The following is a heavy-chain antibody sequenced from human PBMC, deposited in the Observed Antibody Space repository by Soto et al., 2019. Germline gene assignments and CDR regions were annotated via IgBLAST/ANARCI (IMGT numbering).Heavy chain of an antibody. V-gene: IGHV3-23*01. CDR2: IYGGGNGP. D-gene: IGHD2-2*03. CDR1: GFTFSDFA. CDR3: AKMEGMDPWAYSFDY. Sequence: EVQVLESGGGLVQPGGSLRLSCAATGFTFSDFAMSWVRQAPGKGLEWVSRIYGGGNGPHYADSVKGRVTISRLNSKNPSYLQMNSQRAEDTAVYYCAKMEGMDPWAYSFDYWGQGTLVTVSS. J-gene: IGHJ4*02.